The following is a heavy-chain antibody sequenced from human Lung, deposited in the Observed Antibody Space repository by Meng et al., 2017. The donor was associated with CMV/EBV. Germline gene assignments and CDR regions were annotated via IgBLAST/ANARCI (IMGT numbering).Heavy chain of an antibody. V-gene: IGHV4-34*01. CDR1: GGSFSGYY. Sequence: SXTXSPXCAVYGGSFSGYYWSWIRQPPGKGLEWIGEINHSGSTNYNPSLKSRVTISVDTSKNQFSLKLSSVTAADTAVYYCARYTSFYYYYGMDVWVQGNXVTVSS. D-gene: IGHD3-3*01. CDR2: INHSGST. CDR3: ARYTSFYYYYGMDV. J-gene: IGHJ6*02.